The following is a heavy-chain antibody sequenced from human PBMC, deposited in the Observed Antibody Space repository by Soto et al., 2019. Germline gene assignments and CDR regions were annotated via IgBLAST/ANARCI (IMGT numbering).Heavy chain of an antibody. CDR1: GYTFTSYG. V-gene: IGHV1-18*01. J-gene: IGHJ4*02. Sequence: GASVKVSCKASGYTFTSYGISWVRQAPGQGLEWMGWISAYNGNTNYAQKLQGRDTMTTDTSTSTAYMELRSLRSDDTAVYYCAIGVQYCGGDCPFDYWGQGSLVPVAS. CDR3: AIGVQYCGGDCPFDY. CDR2: ISAYNGNT. D-gene: IGHD2-21*01.